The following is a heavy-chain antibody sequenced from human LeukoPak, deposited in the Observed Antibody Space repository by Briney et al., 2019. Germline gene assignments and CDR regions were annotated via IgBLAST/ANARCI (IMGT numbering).Heavy chain of an antibody. J-gene: IGHJ4*02. D-gene: IGHD5-18*01. CDR2: IKQDGSEK. CDR3: ARDGYSYGFRNFDY. Sequence: GGSLRLSCAASGFTFSSYWMSWVRQAPGKGLEWVANIKQDGSEKYYVDSVKGGFTISRDNAKNSLYLQMNSLRAEDTAVYYCARDGYSYGFRNFDYWGQGTLVTVSS. V-gene: IGHV3-7*01. CDR1: GFTFSSYW.